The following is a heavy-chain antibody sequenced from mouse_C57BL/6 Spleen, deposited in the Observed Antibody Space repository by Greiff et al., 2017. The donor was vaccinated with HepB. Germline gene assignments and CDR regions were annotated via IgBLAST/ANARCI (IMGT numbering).Heavy chain of an antibody. D-gene: IGHD2-4*01. CDR1: GYSFTDYN. V-gene: IGHV1-39*01. Sequence: VHVKQSGPELVKPGASVKISCKASGYSFTDYNMNWVKQSNGKSLEWIGVINPNYGTTSYNQKFKGKATLTVDQSSSTAYMQLNSLTSEDSAVYYCARRSDYDYDGFAYWGQGTLVTVSA. J-gene: IGHJ3*01. CDR3: ARRSDYDYDGFAY. CDR2: INPNYGTT.